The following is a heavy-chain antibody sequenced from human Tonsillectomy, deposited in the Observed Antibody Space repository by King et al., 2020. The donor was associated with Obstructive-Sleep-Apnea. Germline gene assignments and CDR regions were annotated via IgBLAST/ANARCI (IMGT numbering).Heavy chain of an antibody. D-gene: IGHD3-22*01. Sequence: VQLVESGGGLVQPGGSLRLSCAASGFTFNSYWMHWVRQGPGKGLVWVSRITGDGSKTSYTESVKGRFTISRDNAKKTLYLQMNSLMAEDTAVYYCAREGYDSSGDHTFDAFDIWGQGTMVTVSS. CDR3: AREGYDSSGDHTFDAFDI. CDR2: ITGDGSKT. CDR1: GFTFNSYW. J-gene: IGHJ3*02. V-gene: IGHV3-74*01.